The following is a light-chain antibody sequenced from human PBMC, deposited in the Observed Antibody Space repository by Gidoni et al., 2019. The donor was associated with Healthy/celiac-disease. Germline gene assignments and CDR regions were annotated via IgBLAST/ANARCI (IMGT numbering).Light chain of an antibody. J-gene: IGKJ1*01. CDR2: GAS. CDR1: HSVSSN. Sequence: ETVLTQSPATLFVSPGEGATLVCRAGHSVSSNLAWYQQKPGQAPRLLIYGASTRANGIPARFSGSGSGTEYTLIISSLQYEDFAVNYCQQYNNWTPWTFGQGTKVEIK. V-gene: IGKV3-15*01. CDR3: QQYNNWTPWT.